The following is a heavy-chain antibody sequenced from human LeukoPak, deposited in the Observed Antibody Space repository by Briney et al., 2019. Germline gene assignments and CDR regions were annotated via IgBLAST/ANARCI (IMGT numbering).Heavy chain of an antibody. Sequence: PSQTLSLTCTVSGGSISSGDYYWSWIRQPPGKGLEWIGYIYYSGSTYYNPSLKSRVTISVDTSKNQFSLKLSSVTAADTAVYYCARDGYSSGYRPTAIDYWGQGTLVTVSS. D-gene: IGHD3-22*01. V-gene: IGHV4-30-4*01. CDR1: GGSISSGDYY. CDR2: IYYSGST. CDR3: ARDGYSSGYRPTAIDY. J-gene: IGHJ4*02.